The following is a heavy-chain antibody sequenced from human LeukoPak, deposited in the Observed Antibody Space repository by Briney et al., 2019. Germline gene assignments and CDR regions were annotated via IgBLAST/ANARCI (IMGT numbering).Heavy chain of an antibody. CDR3: ARLYYDSSGDDY. CDR2: MHYRGNT. D-gene: IGHD3-22*01. CDR1: GGSISSHY. Sequence: SETLSLTCTVSGGSISSHYWSWIRQSPGKGLEWIGFMHYRGNTNSNPSLRSRVTISMDTSKNKFSLKMSSVTAADTAVYYCARLYYDSSGDDYWGQGTLVTVSS. V-gene: IGHV4-59*11. J-gene: IGHJ4*02.